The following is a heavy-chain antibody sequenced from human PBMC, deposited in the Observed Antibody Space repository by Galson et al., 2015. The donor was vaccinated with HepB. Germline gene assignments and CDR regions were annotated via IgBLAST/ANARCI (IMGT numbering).Heavy chain of an antibody. Sequence: SVKVSCKASGYTFTNYAMNWVRQAPGQGLEWMGWINTNTGNPTYAQGFTGRFVFSLDTSVSTAYLQISSLKAEDTAGYYCARDAYGTNQRQDMDVWVQGTPVTVSS. J-gene: IGHJ6*02. V-gene: IGHV7-4-1*02. CDR2: INTNTGNP. D-gene: IGHD2-8*01. CDR3: ARDAYGTNQRQDMDV. CDR1: GYTFTNYA.